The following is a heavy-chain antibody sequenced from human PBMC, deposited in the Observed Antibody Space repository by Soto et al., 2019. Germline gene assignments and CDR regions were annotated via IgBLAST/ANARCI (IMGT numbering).Heavy chain of an antibody. V-gene: IGHV3-48*02. D-gene: IGHD5-18*01. CDR1: GLTVGVHS. CDR2: ISGSGATK. Sequence: LRLPSAASGLTVGVHSINWGRQAPGKGLEWVSYISGSGATKYYADSVKGRFTISRDNARNSLYLQMSGLSDEDTAVYYCARAIRGFSYVVDYWGQGTLVTVSS. CDR3: ARAIRGFSYVVDY. J-gene: IGHJ4*02.